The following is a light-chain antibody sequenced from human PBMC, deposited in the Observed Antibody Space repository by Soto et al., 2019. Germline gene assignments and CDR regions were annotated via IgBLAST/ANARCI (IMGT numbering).Light chain of an antibody. CDR3: QQYFEWPPMT. CDR1: QRVSRN. Sequence: EIVMTQAPATLSVSPGERATLSCSASQRVSRNLAWYQQKPGQAPRLLIYDASTRATGIPDRFRGSGSGTEFTLTISSLRSEDSAIYYCQQYFEWPPMTFGQGTKVDIK. CDR2: DAS. J-gene: IGKJ1*01. V-gene: IGKV3-15*01.